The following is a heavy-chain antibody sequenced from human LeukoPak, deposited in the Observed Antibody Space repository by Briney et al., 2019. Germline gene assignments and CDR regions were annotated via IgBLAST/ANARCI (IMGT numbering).Heavy chain of an antibody. CDR2: ISSSGSTI. J-gene: IGHJ4*02. V-gene: IGHV3-48*03. CDR3: AKDSWSSSWYGRGCFDY. D-gene: IGHD6-13*01. CDR1: GFTFSSYE. Sequence: GGSLRLSCAASGFTFSSYEMNWVRQAPGKGLEWVSYISSSGSTIYYADSVKGRFTISRDNAKNSLYPQMNSLRAEDMALYYCAKDSWSSSWYGRGCFDYWGQGTLVTVSS.